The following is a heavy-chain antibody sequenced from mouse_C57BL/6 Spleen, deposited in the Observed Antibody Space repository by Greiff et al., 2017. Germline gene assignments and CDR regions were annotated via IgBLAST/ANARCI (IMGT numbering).Heavy chain of an antibody. J-gene: IGHJ3*01. CDR3: ARVYYDYDGWFAY. CDR2: IDPSDSYT. V-gene: IGHV1-50*01. Sequence: VQLQQSGAELVKPGASVKLSCKASGYTFTSYWMQWVKQRPGQGLEWIGEIDPSDSYTNYNQKFKGKATLTVDTSSSTAYMQLSSLTSEDSAVYYCARVYYDYDGWFAYWGQGTLVTVSA. CDR1: GYTFTSYW. D-gene: IGHD2-4*01.